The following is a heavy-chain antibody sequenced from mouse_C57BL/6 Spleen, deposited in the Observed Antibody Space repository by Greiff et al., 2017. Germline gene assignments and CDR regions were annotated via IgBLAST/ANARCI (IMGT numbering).Heavy chain of an antibody. V-gene: IGHV1-82*01. CDR3: ARWVDY. CDR1: GYAFSSSW. Sequence: VQLQQSGPELVKPGASVKISCKASGYAFSSSWMNWVKQRPGKGLEWIGRIYPGDGDTNSNGKYKGKATLTADKSSSTAYMQLSSLTSEDSAVYFCARWVDYWGQGTTLTVSS. J-gene: IGHJ2*01. CDR2: IYPGDGDT.